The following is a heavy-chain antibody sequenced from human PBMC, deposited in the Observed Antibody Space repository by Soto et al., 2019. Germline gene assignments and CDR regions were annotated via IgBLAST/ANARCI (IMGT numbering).Heavy chain of an antibody. CDR3: ARAPEYSSSSGFYYYYGMDV. V-gene: IGHV5-51*01. J-gene: IGHJ6*02. CDR1: GYSFTSYW. Sequence: EVQLVQSGAEVKKPGESLKISCKGSGYSFTSYWIGWVRQMPGKGLEWMGIIYPGDSDTRYSPSFQGQVTISADKSISTAYLQWSSLKASDTAMYYCARAPEYSSSSGFYYYYGMDVWGQGTTVTVSS. D-gene: IGHD6-6*01. CDR2: IYPGDSDT.